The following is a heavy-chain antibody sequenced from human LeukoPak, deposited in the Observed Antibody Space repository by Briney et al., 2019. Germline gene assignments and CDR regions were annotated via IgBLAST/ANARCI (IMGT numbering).Heavy chain of an antibody. D-gene: IGHD2-15*01. CDR2: ISNTGGST. J-gene: IGHJ1*01. V-gene: IGHV3-23*01. Sequence: GGSLRLSCAASGFSFNTYAMSWVRQAPGKGLEWDSAISNTGGSTYYADSVKGRFTISRDKSKNTLSLQMNSLRAEDTAVYYCAQQVGYCSSGSCYFTYWGQGTLVTVSS. CDR3: AQQVGYCSSGSCYFTY. CDR1: GFSFNTYA.